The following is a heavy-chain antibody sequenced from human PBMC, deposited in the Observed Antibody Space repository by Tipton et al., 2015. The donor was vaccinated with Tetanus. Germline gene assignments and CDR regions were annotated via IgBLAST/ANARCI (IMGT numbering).Heavy chain of an antibody. CDR3: ARDGGYSYGYTGQFDY. CDR1: GGSISSYY. Sequence: TLSLTCTVSGGSISSYYWSWIRQPPGKRLEWIGYIYYSGSTNYNPSLKSRVTISVDTSKNQFSLKLSSVTAADTAVYYCARDGGYSYGYTGQFDYWGQGTLVTVSS. J-gene: IGHJ4*02. CDR2: IYYSGST. D-gene: IGHD5-18*01. V-gene: IGHV4-59*12.